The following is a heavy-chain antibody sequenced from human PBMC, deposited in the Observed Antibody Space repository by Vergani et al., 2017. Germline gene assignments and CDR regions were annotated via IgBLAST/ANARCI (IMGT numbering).Heavy chain of an antibody. CDR1: GYTLTELS. D-gene: IGHD3-10*01. CDR2: FDPEDGET. V-gene: IGHV1-24*01. J-gene: IGHJ6*02. Sequence: QVQLVQSGAEVKKPGASVKVSCKVSGYTLTELSMHWVRQAPGKGLEWMGGFDPEDGETIYAQKFQGRVTMTEDTSTDTAYMELRSLRSDDTAVYYCARDRDPSYYYGSGSSPEEVRLMDVWGQGTTVTVSS. CDR3: ARDRDPSYYYGSGSSPEEVRLMDV.